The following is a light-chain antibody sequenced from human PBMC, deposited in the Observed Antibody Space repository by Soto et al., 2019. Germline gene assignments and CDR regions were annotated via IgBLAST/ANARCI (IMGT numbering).Light chain of an antibody. V-gene: IGKV3-11*01. CDR3: QQSSNWPLT. J-gene: IGKJ3*01. Sequence: EIVLTQSRATLSLSPGARAALSCRASQSVRSYLAWYQQKPGQAPRLLIYDASNRATGIPARFSGSGSGTDFTLTISSLEPEDFAVYYCQQSSNWPLTFGPGTKVDIK. CDR1: QSVRSY. CDR2: DAS.